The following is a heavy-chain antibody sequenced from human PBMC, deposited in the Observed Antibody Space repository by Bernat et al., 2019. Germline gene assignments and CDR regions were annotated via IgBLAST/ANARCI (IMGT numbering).Heavy chain of an antibody. Sequence: QVQLVLSGAEVKKPGASVKVSCKASGYTFTSYAMHWVRQAPGHRLEWMGWINAGNGNTKYSQKFQGRVTITRDTSASTAYMELSSLRSEDTAVYYCARDGGAYSSSHYGMDVWGQGTTVTVSS. CDR1: GYTFTSYA. CDR2: INAGNGNT. V-gene: IGHV1-3*01. J-gene: IGHJ6*02. CDR3: ARDGGAYSSSHYGMDV. D-gene: IGHD6-6*01.